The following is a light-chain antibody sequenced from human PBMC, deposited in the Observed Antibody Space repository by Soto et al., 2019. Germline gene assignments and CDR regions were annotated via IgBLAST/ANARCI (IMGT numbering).Light chain of an antibody. J-gene: IGLJ1*01. CDR2: GNT. CDR1: SSNIGAGYD. Sequence: QSVLTQPPSVSGAPGQRVTISCTGSSSNIGAGYDVHWYQQLPGTAPKLLIYGNTNRPSGVPDRFSVSKSGTSASLAITGLQAEDEADYYCQSYDSNLSGYVFGTGTKVTVL. CDR3: QSYDSNLSGYV. V-gene: IGLV1-40*01.